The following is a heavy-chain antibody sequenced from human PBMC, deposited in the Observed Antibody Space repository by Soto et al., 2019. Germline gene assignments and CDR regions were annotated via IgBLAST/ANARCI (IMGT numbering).Heavy chain of an antibody. J-gene: IGHJ3*02. CDR1: GYTFTSYA. V-gene: IGHV1-3*01. CDR3: AKSSRGIAATNDAFDI. CDR2: INAGNGNT. D-gene: IGHD6-13*01. Sequence: ASVKVSCKASGYTFTSYAMHWVRQAPGQRLEWMGWINAGNGNTKYSQKFQGRVTITRDTSASTAYMELSSLRSEDTVVFYCAKSSRGIAATNDAFDIWGQGTMVTVSS.